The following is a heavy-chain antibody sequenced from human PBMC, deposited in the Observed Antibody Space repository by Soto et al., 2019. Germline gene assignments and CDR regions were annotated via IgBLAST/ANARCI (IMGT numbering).Heavy chain of an antibody. CDR2: ISAYNGNT. D-gene: IGHD3-16*01. CDR3: ARGPRGGNPEYANH. Sequence: ASVTVSCKASGYTFTSDGINWVRQAQGQGPEWMGWISAYNGNTNYAQKLQGRVTMTTDTSTSTAYMELRSLRSDDTAVYYCARGPRGGNPEYANHCGQGTLVSVSS. V-gene: IGHV1-18*01. CDR1: GYTFTSDG. J-gene: IGHJ5*02.